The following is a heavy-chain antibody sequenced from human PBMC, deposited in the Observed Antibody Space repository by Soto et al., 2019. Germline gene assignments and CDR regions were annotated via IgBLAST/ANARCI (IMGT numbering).Heavy chain of an antibody. CDR3: ARDWAAGIGAHYFDY. CDR1: GFTFSSYW. J-gene: IGHJ4*02. CDR2: INSDGSST. D-gene: IGHD6-13*01. V-gene: IGHV3-74*01. Sequence: EVQLVESGGGLVQPGGSLRLSCAASGFTFSSYWMHWVRQAPGKGLVWVSRINSDGSSTSYADSVKGRFTISRDNAKNTLYLQMNSLRAEDTAVYYCARDWAAGIGAHYFDYWGQGTLVTVSS.